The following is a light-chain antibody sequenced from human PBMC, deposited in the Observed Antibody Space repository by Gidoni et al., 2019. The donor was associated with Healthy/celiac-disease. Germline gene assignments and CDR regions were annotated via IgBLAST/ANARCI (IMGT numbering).Light chain of an antibody. V-gene: IGLV1-51*01. J-gene: IGLJ2*01. CDR2: DNN. CDR3: GTWDSSLSAVV. Sequence: QSVLPLPPSVSAAPGQKVTISCSGSSSNIGNNYVAWYQQLPGTAPKLIIYDNNKRPSGIPDRFSGSKSGTSATLGITGLQTGDEADYYCGTWDSSLSAVVFGGGTKLTVL. CDR1: SSNIGNNY.